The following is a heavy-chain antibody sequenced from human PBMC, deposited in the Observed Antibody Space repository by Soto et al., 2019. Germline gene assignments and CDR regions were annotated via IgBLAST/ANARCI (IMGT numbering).Heavy chain of an antibody. CDR3: ARNAGVDYAMAN. CDR2: ISYDGSNK. CDR1: GFTFSSYA. D-gene: IGHD3-16*01. Sequence: QVQLVESGGGVVQPGRSLRLSCAASGFTFSSYAMHWVRQAPGKGLEWVAVISYDGSNKYYADSVKGRFTISRDNSKNTPYLQMNSLRAEDTAVYYAARNAGVDYAMANWGQGTLVTVSS. V-gene: IGHV3-30-3*01. J-gene: IGHJ4*02.